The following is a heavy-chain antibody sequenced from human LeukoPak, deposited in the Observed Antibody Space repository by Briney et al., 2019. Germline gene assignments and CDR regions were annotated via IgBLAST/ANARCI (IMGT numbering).Heavy chain of an antibody. V-gene: IGHV3-23*01. CDR2: ISGSGGST. J-gene: IGHJ3*02. Sequence: TGGSLRLSCAASGFTFSNYGMSWVRQAPGKGLEWVSGISGSGGSTYYADSMKGRFTISRDNSKNTLSLQMSSLRAEDTAVYYCAKDIVYDRSGYRVYDAFDIWGQGTMVTVSS. CDR1: GFTFSNYG. CDR3: AKDIVYDRSGYRVYDAFDI. D-gene: IGHD3-22*01.